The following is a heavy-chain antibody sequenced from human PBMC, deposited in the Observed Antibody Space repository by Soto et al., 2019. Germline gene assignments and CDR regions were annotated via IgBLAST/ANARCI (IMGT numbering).Heavy chain of an antibody. D-gene: IGHD3-16*02. CDR3: ARGFCLGDLSFWGGGEDYYYGMDV. V-gene: IGHV1-46*01. Sequence: GASVKVSCKASGYTFTSYYMHWVRQAPGQGLEWMGIINPSGGSTSYAQKFQGRVTMTRDTSTSTVYMELSSLRSEDTAVYYCARGFCLGDLSFWGGGEDYYYGMDVWGQGTTVTVSS. J-gene: IGHJ6*02. CDR2: INPSGGST. CDR1: GYTFTSYY.